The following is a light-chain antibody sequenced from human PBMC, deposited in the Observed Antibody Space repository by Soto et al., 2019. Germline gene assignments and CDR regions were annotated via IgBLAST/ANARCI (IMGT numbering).Light chain of an antibody. V-gene: IGKV3D-7*01. J-gene: IGKJ5*01. CDR3: QQYDNLVFIT. Sequence: EIVLSQSPATLSLSPGERATLSCRASQSVSSSYLAWYQQKPGQAPRLLVYGASTRATGIPARFSGSGSGTDFTFTISSLQPEDIATYYCQQYDNLVFITFGHGTRLEIK. CDR1: QSVSSSY. CDR2: GAS.